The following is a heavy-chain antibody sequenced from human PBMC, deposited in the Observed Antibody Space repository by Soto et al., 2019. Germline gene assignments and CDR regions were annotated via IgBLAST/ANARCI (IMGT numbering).Heavy chain of an antibody. J-gene: IGHJ4*02. D-gene: IGHD3-9*01. V-gene: IGHV3-53*04. CDR1: GFTVSSNY. CDR2: IYSGGST. Sequence: GGSLRLSCAASGFTVSSNYMSWVRQAPGKGLEWVSVIYSGGSTHYADSVKGRFTISRHNSKNTLYLQMNSLRAEDTAVYYCAHLASGYPYYFDYWGQGTLVTVSS. CDR3: AHLASGYPYYFDY.